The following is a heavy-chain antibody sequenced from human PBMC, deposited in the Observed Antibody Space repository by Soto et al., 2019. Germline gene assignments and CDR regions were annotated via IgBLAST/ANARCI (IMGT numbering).Heavy chain of an antibody. Sequence: QSTLKESGPTLLKPTQTLTLTCSFSGFSLSTSGVGVGWIRQPPGKVLEWLAHIYWSGDEHYRHSLKGRLSIATDTAKGHVVLTMATMDPVDTATYYCALGLADRPVFACDIWGQGTMVAVAS. J-gene: IGHJ3*02. CDR1: GFSLSTSGVG. D-gene: IGHD6-6*01. CDR2: IYWSGDE. CDR3: ALGLADRPVFACDI. V-gene: IGHV2-5*01.